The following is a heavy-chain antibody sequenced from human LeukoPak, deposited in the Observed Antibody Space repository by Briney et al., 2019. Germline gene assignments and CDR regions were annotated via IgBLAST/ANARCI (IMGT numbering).Heavy chain of an antibody. CDR1: GFTFSSYA. V-gene: IGHV3-23*01. CDR2: ISGSGGST. D-gene: IGHD3-22*01. J-gene: IGHJ3*02. CDR3: AKDIRYYYDSSGYYYPKRAFDI. Sequence: GGSLRLSCAASGFTFSSYAMSWVRQAPGKGLEWVSAISGSGGSTYYADSVKGRFTISRDNSKNTLYLQMNSLRAEDTAVYYCAKDIRYYYDSSGYYYPKRAFDIWGQGTMVTVSS.